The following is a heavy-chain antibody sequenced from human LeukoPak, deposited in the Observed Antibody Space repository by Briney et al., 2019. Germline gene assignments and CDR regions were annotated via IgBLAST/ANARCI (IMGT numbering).Heavy chain of an antibody. CDR2: ISAYNGNT. CDR1: GYTFTSYG. Sequence: ASVKVSCKVSGYTFTSYGINWVRQAPGQGLEWMGWISAYNGNTNYAQKFQGRVTMTRNTSISTAYMELSSLRSEDTAVYYCATHAAVVAATRTHYFYYGMDVWGQGTTVTVSS. V-gene: IGHV1-18*01. D-gene: IGHD2-15*01. J-gene: IGHJ6*02. CDR3: ATHAAVVAATRTHYFYYGMDV.